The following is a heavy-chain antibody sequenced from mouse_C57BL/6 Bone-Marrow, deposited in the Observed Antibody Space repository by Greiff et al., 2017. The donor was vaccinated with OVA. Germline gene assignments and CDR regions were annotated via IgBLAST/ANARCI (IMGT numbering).Heavy chain of an antibody. CDR1: GFSLTSYG. Sequence: VQLVESGPGLVQPSQSLSITCTVSGFSLTSYGVHWVRQSPGKGLEWLGVIWRGGSTDYNAAFMSRLSITKDNSKSQVFFKMNSLQADDTAIYYCAKTDYYSNYDYAMDYWGQGTSVTVSS. CDR2: IWRGGST. D-gene: IGHD2-5*01. J-gene: IGHJ4*01. CDR3: AKTDYYSNYDYAMDY. V-gene: IGHV2-5*01.